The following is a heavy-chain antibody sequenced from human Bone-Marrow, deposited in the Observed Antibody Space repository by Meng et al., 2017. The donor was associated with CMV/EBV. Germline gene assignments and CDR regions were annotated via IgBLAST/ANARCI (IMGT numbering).Heavy chain of an antibody. Sequence: SDTLSLTCTVSDDSISSNSYYWGCIRQPPGKGLEWIGSIYYSGSTSYNPYLKSRVTISVDMSKYQFSLKLSSVTAADTDVYYCARGSYSSGYYYFDYWGQGTLVTVSS. CDR1: DDSISSNSYY. J-gene: IGHJ4*02. V-gene: IGHV4-39*07. CDR2: IYYSGST. CDR3: ARGSYSSGYYYFDY. D-gene: IGHD3-22*01.